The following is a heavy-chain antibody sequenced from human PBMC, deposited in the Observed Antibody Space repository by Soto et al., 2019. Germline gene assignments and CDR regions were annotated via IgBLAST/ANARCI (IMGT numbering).Heavy chain of an antibody. CDR3: ARTTGYSSIWAYYYGMDV. CDR1: GYSFTSYW. CDR2: IYPGDSDT. D-gene: IGHD6-13*01. J-gene: IGHJ6*02. Sequence: LGESLKISCKGSGYSFTSYWIGWVRQMPGEGLEWTGIIYPGDSDTRYSPSFQGQVTISADKSISTAYLQWSSLKASDTAMYYFARTTGYSSIWAYYYGMDVWGQGTTVTVSS. V-gene: IGHV5-51*01.